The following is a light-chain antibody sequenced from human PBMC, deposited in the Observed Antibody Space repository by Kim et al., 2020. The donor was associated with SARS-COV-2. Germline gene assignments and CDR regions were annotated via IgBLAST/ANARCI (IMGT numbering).Light chain of an antibody. CDR2: WAS. CDR1: QSVLYRANYKNY. CDR3: QQYYSTPYT. V-gene: IGKV4-1*01. J-gene: IGKJ2*01. Sequence: DVVMTQSPDSVAVSLGERATISCKSSQSVLYRANYKNYLAWYQQKPGQPPKLLIYWASTRESGVPDRFSGSGSGTDFTLTISSPQAEDVAVYYCQQYYSTPYTFGQGTKLEI.